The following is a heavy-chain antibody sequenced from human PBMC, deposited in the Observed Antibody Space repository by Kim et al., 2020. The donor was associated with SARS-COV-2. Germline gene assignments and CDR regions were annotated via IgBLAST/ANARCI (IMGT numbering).Heavy chain of an antibody. D-gene: IGHD3-16*02. CDR2: IRSKAYGGTT. CDR3: TRVHANYDYVWGSYHPDWYFDL. Sequence: GGSLRLSCTASGFTFGDYAMSWFRQAPGKGLEWVGFIRSKAYGGTTEYAASVKGRFTISRDDSKSIAYLQMNSLKTEDTAVYYCTRVHANYDYVWGSYHPDWYFDLWGRGTLVTVSS. V-gene: IGHV3-49*03. J-gene: IGHJ2*01. CDR1: GFTFGDYA.